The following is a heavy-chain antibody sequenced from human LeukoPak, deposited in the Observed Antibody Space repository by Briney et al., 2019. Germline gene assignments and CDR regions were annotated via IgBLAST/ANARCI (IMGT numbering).Heavy chain of an antibody. CDR2: ISPDGGAS. Sequence: GGSLRLSCAASGFDFSRHYMTWVRQAPGKGPEWVAKISPDGGASQYVDSVKGRFTITRDNSKNSLSLHMSSLRAEDTALYFCAKEEFWRFDFWGQGTLVTVSS. CDR1: GFDFSRHY. CDR3: AKEEFWRFDF. D-gene: IGHD1-1*01. J-gene: IGHJ4*02. V-gene: IGHV3-7*03.